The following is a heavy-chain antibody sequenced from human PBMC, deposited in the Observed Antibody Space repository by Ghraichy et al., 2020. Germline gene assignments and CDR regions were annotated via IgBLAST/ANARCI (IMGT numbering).Heavy chain of an antibody. Sequence: SLRLSCAASGFTFSSYGMHWVRQAPGKGLEWVTFIQYDGNNKYYADSVKGRFTISRDNYKNTLYLQMNSLRAEDTAVYYCANIIAAAGTEYFQHWGQGTLVTVSS. CDR2: IQYDGNNK. V-gene: IGHV3-30*02. J-gene: IGHJ1*01. D-gene: IGHD6-13*01. CDR3: ANIIAAAGTEYFQH. CDR1: GFTFSSYG.